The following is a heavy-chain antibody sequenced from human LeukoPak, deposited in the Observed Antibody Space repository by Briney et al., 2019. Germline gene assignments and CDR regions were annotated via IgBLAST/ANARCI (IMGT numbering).Heavy chain of an antibody. Sequence: ASVKVSCKASGYTLTSYDINWVRQATGQGLEWMGWMNPNSGNTGYAQKFQGRVTMTRNTSISTAYMELSSLRSEDTAVYYCARVRIVVAGRRKYSGSYGVDYWGQGTLVTVSS. CDR3: ARVRIVVAGRRKYSGSYGVDY. CDR1: GYTLTSYD. CDR2: MNPNSGNT. J-gene: IGHJ4*02. D-gene: IGHD1-26*01. V-gene: IGHV1-8*01.